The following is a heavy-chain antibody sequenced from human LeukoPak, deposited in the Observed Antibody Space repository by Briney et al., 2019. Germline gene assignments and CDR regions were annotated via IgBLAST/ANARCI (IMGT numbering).Heavy chain of an antibody. Sequence: SETLSLTCTVSGGSISSGGYYWSWIRQHPGTGLEWIGYIYYSGSTYYNPSLESRVTISVDTSKNQFSLKLSSVTAADTAVYYCARGADFIRSGYYYGMDVWGQGTTVTVSS. D-gene: IGHD4-17*01. CDR3: ARGADFIRSGYYYGMDV. CDR2: IYYSGST. J-gene: IGHJ6*02. V-gene: IGHV4-31*03. CDR1: GGSISSGGYY.